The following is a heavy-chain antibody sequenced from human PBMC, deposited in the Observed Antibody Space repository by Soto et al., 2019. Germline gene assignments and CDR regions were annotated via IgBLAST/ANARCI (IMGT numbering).Heavy chain of an antibody. J-gene: IGHJ6*02. D-gene: IGHD6-6*01. CDR2: IIPIFGTA. V-gene: IGHV1-69*06. Sequence: QVQLVQSGAEVKKPGSSVKVSCKASGGTFSSYAISWVRQAPGQGLEWMGGIIPIFGTANYAQKFQGRVTITADKSTRKAYMEVSRLSYEDTAVYYCARDTVGSISFRVYYYYGLDVWGQGTTVTVSS. CDR3: ARDTVGSISFRVYYYYGLDV. CDR1: GGTFSSYA.